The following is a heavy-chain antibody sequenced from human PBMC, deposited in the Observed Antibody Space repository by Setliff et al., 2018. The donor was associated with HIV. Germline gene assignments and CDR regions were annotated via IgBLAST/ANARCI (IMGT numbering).Heavy chain of an antibody. CDR1: GGSFGVYR. V-gene: IGHV4-4*07. CDR2: IDSSGTT. J-gene: IGHJ5*02. CDR3: ARDRHSSGLGSYGP. Sequence: SETLSLTCTISGGSFGVYRWSWIRQSAGRGLEWIGRIDSSGTTDYKPSLKGRVTISVDTSRNQFSLRVTSVTAADTAVYFCARDRHSSGLGSYGPWGPGILVTVS. D-gene: IGHD3-10*01.